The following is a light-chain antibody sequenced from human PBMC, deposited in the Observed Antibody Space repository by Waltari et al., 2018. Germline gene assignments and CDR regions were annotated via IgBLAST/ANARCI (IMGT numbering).Light chain of an antibody. V-gene: IGKV1-39*01. Sequence: DIQMTQSPSSLSASVGDRVTITCRASQRINSYLNWYQQKPGKAPKLLIYAASSLHGGVPSRFSGSGSGAYFTLTISSLQPEDFASYYCQQSYSTPRTFGPGTKVDIK. CDR2: AAS. CDR1: QRINSY. CDR3: QQSYSTPRT. J-gene: IGKJ3*01.